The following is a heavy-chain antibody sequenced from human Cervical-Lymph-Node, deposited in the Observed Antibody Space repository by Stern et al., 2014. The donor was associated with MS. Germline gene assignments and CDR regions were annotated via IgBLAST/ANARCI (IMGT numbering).Heavy chain of an antibody. CDR3: AAGYCSSTSCYAFDY. CDR1: GFTFTSSA. J-gene: IGHJ4*02. D-gene: IGHD2-2*01. V-gene: IGHV1-58*01. CDR2: IVVGSGNT. Sequence: QLVQSGPEVKKPGTSVKVSCKASGFTFTSSAVQWVRQARGQRLEWIGWIVVGSGNTNYAQKVQERVTITRDMSTSTAYMELSSLRSEDTAVYYCAAGYCSSTSCYAFDYWGQGTLVTVSS.